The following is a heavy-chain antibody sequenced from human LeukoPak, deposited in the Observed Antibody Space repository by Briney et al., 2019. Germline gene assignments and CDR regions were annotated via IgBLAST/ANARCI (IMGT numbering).Heavy chain of an antibody. V-gene: IGHV3-64*01. CDR3: ARPRRAGSGYSYGYYFDY. Sequence: GGSLRLSCAASGFTFSSYAMHWVRQAPGKGLEYVSAISSNGGGTYYANSVKGRFTISRDNSKNTLYLQMGSLRAEDMAVYYCARPRRAGSGYSYGYYFDYWGQGTLVTVSS. CDR2: ISSNGGGT. J-gene: IGHJ4*02. CDR1: GFTFSSYA. D-gene: IGHD5-18*01.